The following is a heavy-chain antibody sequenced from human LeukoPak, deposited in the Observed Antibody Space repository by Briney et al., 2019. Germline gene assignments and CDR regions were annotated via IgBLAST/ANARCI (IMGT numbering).Heavy chain of an antibody. D-gene: IGHD4-17*01. CDR3: ARALGEVTTYYFDY. J-gene: IGHJ4*02. Sequence: PSETLSLTCAVSGYSISSGYYWGWIRQPPGKGLEWIGSIYHSGSTYYNPSLKSRVTTSVDTSKNQFSLKLSSVTAADTAVYYCARALGEVTTYYFDYWGQGTLVTVSS. V-gene: IGHV4-38-2*01. CDR1: GYSISSGYY. CDR2: IYHSGST.